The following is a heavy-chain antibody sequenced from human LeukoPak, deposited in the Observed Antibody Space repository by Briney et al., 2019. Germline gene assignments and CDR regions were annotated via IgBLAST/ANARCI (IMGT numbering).Heavy chain of an antibody. CDR3: ARGRSNYYGMDV. CDR2: IYYNGNT. J-gene: IGHJ6*02. CDR1: DGSINSYY. Sequence: SETLSLTCSVSDGSINSYYWNWIRRPPGKGLEWIGYIYYNGNTNYSPSLKSRVTMSVDTSKNLFSLKVSSVTAADTAVYYCARGRSNYYGMDVWGQGTTVTASS. V-gene: IGHV4-59*01. D-gene: IGHD1-26*01.